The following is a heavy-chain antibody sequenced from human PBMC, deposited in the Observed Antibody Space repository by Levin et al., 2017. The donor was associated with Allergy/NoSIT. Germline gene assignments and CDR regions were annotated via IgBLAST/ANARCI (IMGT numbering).Heavy chain of an antibody. CDR3: ARSEGDCSGGSCYKYNWFDP. J-gene: IGHJ5*02. CDR1: GGSISSSSYY. CDR2: IYYSGST. D-gene: IGHD2-15*01. Sequence: SETLSLTCTVSGGSISSSSYYWGWIRQPPGKGLEWIGSIYYSGSTYYNPSLKSRVTISVDTSKNQFSLKLSSVTAADTAVYYCARSEGDCSGGSCYKYNWFDPWGQGTLVTVSS. V-gene: IGHV4-39*01.